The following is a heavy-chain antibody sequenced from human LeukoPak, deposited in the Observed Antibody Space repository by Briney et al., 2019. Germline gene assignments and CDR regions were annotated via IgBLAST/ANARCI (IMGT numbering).Heavy chain of an antibody. D-gene: IGHD1-7*01. J-gene: IGHJ4*02. V-gene: IGHV3-21*01. CDR2: ISSSSSYI. CDR3: ARAGETGTTGGSLIDY. Sequence: GGSLRLSCAASGFTFSSYSMNWVRQAPGKGLEWVSSISSSSSYIYYADSVKGRFTISRDNAKNSLYLQMNSLRAEDTAVYYCARAGETGTTGGSLIDYWGQGTLVTVSS. CDR1: GFTFSSYS.